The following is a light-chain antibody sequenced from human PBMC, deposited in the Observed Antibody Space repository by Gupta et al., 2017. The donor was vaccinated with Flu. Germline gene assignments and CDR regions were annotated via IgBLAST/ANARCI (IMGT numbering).Light chain of an antibody. CDR2: AAS. CDR3: QQSYRTPWT. V-gene: IGKV1-39*01. Sequence: PSSLAASVGDRVTITCRASQSISSYLNWYQQKPEKAPKLLIYAASSVQGGVPSRFSGSGSGTDFTLTISRLQPEDFATYYCQQSYRTPWTFGQGTKVEIK. J-gene: IGKJ1*01. CDR1: QSISSY.